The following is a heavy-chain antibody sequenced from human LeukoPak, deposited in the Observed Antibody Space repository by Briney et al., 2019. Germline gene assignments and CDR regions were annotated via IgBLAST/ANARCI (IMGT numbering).Heavy chain of an antibody. CDR3: ARGEPFAVFDY. D-gene: IGHD3-16*01. V-gene: IGHV1-2*02. J-gene: IGHJ4*02. CDR2: INTNSGGK. Sequence: ASVKVSCKSSGYTFTGYYMHCVRQAPGQGLEWMGWINTNSGGKNYAQKSQGRVTMNRDTSISTAYMELSSLRFDDTAVYYCARGEPFAVFDYWGRGTLVSVSS. CDR1: GYTFTGYY.